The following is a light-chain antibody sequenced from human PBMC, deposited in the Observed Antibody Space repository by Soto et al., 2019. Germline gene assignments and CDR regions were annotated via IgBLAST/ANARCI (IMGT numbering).Light chain of an antibody. V-gene: IGKV1-27*01. CDR2: AAS. J-gene: IGKJ3*01. CDR1: QGIRNF. CDR3: QKYSSVPV. Sequence: DIQMTQSPTSLSASVGDRVTITCRASQGIRNFVAWYQQKPGKAPKLLLYAASTLQSGVPSRFSGSGSGTDFTLTINGMQPEDVATSSCQKYSSVPVFGPGTKVPIK.